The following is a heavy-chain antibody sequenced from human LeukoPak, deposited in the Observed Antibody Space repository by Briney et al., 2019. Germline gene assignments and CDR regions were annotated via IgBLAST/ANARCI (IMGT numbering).Heavy chain of an antibody. Sequence: PSGTLSLTCAVSGGSISSSNWWSWVRQPPGKGLEWIGEIYHSGSTNYNPSLKSRVTISVDTSKNQFSLKLSSVTAADTAVYYCARLPNRRGLYYYYYMDVWGKGTTVTVSS. D-gene: IGHD2/OR15-2a*01. V-gene: IGHV4-4*02. J-gene: IGHJ6*03. CDR1: GGSISSSNW. CDR3: ARLPNRRGLYYYYYMDV. CDR2: IYHSGST.